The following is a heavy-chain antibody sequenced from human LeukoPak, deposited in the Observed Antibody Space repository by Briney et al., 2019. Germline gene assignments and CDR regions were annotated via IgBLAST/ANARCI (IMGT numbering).Heavy chain of an antibody. V-gene: IGHV4-34*01. CDR1: GGSFSGYY. CDR3: ARGRSYGDLDY. J-gene: IGHJ4*02. CDR2: INHSGST. Sequence: PSETLSLTCDLYGGSFSGYYWSWIRQPPGKGLEWIGEINHSGSTNYNPSLKSRVTISVDTSKNQFSLKLSSVTAADTAVYYCARGRSYGDLDYWGQGTLVTVSS. D-gene: IGHD4-17*01.